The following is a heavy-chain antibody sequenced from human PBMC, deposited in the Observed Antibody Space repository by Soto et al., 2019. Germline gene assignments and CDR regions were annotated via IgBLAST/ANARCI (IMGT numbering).Heavy chain of an antibody. CDR3: ARRYDGPSNLWGCDY. CDR1: GFTFSRYG. J-gene: IGHJ4*02. CDR2: IWFDASNA. Sequence: QVQLVESGGGVVQPGRSLRLSCAASGFTFSRYGMHWVRQAPGKGLEWVAVIWFDASNAYYADSVKGRFTISRDNSKNTRYLQMNSLRVEDTALYYCARRYDGPSNLWGCDYWGQGTLVTVSS. V-gene: IGHV3-33*01. D-gene: IGHD3-16*01.